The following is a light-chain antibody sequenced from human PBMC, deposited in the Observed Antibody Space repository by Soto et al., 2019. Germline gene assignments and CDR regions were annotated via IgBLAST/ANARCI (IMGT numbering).Light chain of an antibody. Sequence: QSVLTQPASVAGASRQSITISCTGNSSDVGLYDYVSWYQQHPGKAPQLMIYAVSNRPSGVSNRFFPSKSSNTASLFISGLQAEDEADYYCSSYTSDSSYVFGSGTKVTVL. CDR2: AVS. CDR1: SSDVGLYDY. CDR3: SSYTSDSSYV. J-gene: IGLJ1*01. V-gene: IGLV2-14*01.